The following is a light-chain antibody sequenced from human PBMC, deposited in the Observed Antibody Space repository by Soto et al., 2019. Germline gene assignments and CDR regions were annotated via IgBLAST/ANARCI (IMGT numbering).Light chain of an antibody. CDR3: QQFHSATIT. Sequence: DIVMTQSPDSLAVSLGERATVKCRSSQSVFNRSNNKNYLAWYQQKSGQPPKLLIYWASTRQSGVPDRFSGSGSGTDFTLTISSLQAEDGAIDYCQQFHSATITFGQGTRLESK. CDR1: QSVFNRSNNKNY. J-gene: IGKJ5*01. V-gene: IGKV4-1*01. CDR2: WAS.